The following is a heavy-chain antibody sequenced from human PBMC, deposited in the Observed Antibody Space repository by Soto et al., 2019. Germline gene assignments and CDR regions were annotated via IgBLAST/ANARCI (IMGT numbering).Heavy chain of an antibody. CDR3: ARSPLTTVTSTMGPLDY. CDR2: IYYSGST. J-gene: IGHJ4*02. V-gene: IGHV4-31*03. Sequence: SEILPLTCTVSGGSISSGGYYWSWIRQHPGKGLEWTGYIYYSGSTYYNPSLKSRVTISVDTSKNQFSLKLSSVTAADTAVYYCARSPLTTVTSTMGPLDYWGQGTLVTVSS. CDR1: GGSISSGGYY. D-gene: IGHD4-17*01.